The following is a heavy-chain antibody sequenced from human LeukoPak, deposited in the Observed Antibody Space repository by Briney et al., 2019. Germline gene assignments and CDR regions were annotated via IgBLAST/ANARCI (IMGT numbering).Heavy chain of an antibody. Sequence: PGGSLRLSCAASGFTFSSYGMHWVRQAPGKGLEWVAVIWYDGSNKYYADSVKGRFTISRDNAKNSLYLQMNSLRAEDTAVYYCARDGLMVRDAFDIWGQGTMVTVSS. CDR3: ARDGLMVRDAFDI. CDR1: GFTFSSYG. J-gene: IGHJ3*02. D-gene: IGHD3-10*01. V-gene: IGHV3-33*01. CDR2: IWYDGSNK.